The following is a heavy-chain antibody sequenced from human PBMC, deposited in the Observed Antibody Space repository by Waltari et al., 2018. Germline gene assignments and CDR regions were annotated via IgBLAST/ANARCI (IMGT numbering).Heavy chain of an antibody. CDR3: GDFTAFDY. CDR2: IKSRITGGTT. J-gene: IGHJ4*02. V-gene: IGHV3-15*01. CDR1: VLLLSTAW. D-gene: IGHD2-8*02. Sequence: EVQLVESGGGLVEPGGSLERCCGGAVLLLSTAWLRWARQARGKGLEWVGRIKSRITGGTTEYGAPVKGRFTISRDDSKDTVYLQMNSLKTEDTGVYYCGDFTAFDYWGQGSLVIVSS.